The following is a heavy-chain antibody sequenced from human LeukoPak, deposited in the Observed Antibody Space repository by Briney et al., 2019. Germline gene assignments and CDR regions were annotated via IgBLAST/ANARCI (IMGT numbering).Heavy chain of an antibody. CDR2: ISSSSSYI. Sequence: GGSLRLSCAASGFTCSSYSMNWVRQAPGKGLEWVSSISSSSSYIYYADSVKGRFTISRDNAKNSLYLQMNSLRAEDTAVYYCARDKYDDFWSGYYYYYYYMDVWGKGTTVTVSS. V-gene: IGHV3-21*01. D-gene: IGHD3-3*01. J-gene: IGHJ6*03. CDR1: GFTCSSYS. CDR3: ARDKYDDFWSGYYYYYYYMDV.